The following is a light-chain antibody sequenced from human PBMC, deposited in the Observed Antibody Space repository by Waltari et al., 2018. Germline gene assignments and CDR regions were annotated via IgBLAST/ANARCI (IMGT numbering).Light chain of an antibody. CDR2: WAS. V-gene: IGKV4-1*01. CDR3: HQYYATPPDGKT. CDR1: QSVLYSSNNKTY. J-gene: IGKJ1*01. Sequence: DIVMTQSPDSLAVSLGERATTTSKSSQSVLYSSNNKTYLAWYQQKAGQPPKLLIYWASTRESGVPDRFSGSGSGTDFTLTISSLQAEDVAVYYCHQYYATPPDGKTFGQGTKVEIK.